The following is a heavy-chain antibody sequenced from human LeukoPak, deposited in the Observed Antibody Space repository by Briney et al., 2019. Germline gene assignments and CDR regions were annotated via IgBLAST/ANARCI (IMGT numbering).Heavy chain of an antibody. CDR3: AKDMRGAAGLDY. Sequence: ARGSLRLSCAASGFTFDDYAMHWVRQAPGKGLEWVSRITWNSGSIDYADSVKGRFTISRDNAKNSLYLQMSNLRAEDTALYYCAKDMRGAAGLDYWGQGTLVTVSS. CDR1: GFTFDDYA. J-gene: IGHJ4*02. V-gene: IGHV3-9*01. D-gene: IGHD6-13*01. CDR2: ITWNSGSI.